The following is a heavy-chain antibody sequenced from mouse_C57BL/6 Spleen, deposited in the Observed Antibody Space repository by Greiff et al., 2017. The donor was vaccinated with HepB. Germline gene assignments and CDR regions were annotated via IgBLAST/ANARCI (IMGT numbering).Heavy chain of an antibody. J-gene: IGHJ4*01. CDR2: ISSGSSTI. Sequence: VQLQQSGGGLVKPGGSLKLSCAASGFTFSDYGMHWVRQAPEKGLEWVAYISSGSSTIYYADTVKGRFTISRDNAKNTLFLQMTSLRSEDTAMYYCARRGVVAHYYAIDYWGQGTSVTVSS. CDR3: ARRGVVAHYYAIDY. V-gene: IGHV5-17*01. CDR1: GFTFSDYG. D-gene: IGHD1-1*01.